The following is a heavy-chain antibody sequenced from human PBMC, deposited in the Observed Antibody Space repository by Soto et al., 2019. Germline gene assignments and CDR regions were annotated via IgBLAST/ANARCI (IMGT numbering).Heavy chain of an antibody. D-gene: IGHD3-10*01. CDR3: AKIIRRYGSGYDY. CDR1: GFTFSTYG. Sequence: QVQLVESGGGVVQSGRSLRLSCAASGFTFSTYGMHWVRQAPGKGLEWVAVISYDGSNKYYADSVKGRFTISRDNSKDTLFLQMNSLRAEDTAVYYCAKIIRRYGSGYDYLGQGTLVTVSP. V-gene: IGHV3-30*18. J-gene: IGHJ4*02. CDR2: ISYDGSNK.